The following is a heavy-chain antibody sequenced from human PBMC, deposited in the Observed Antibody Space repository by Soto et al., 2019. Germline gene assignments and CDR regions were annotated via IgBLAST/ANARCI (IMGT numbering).Heavy chain of an antibody. J-gene: IGHJ3*02. Sequence: QVQLVQSGAEVKKPGASVKVSCKASGYTFTGYYMHWVRQAPGQGLEWMGWINPNSGGTNYAQKFQGWVTMTRDTSISTAYMELSRLRSDDTAVYYCAREAKGYYDFWIATPREGFDIWGQGTMVTVSS. D-gene: IGHD3-3*01. CDR3: AREAKGYYDFWIATPREGFDI. V-gene: IGHV1-2*04. CDR1: GYTFTGYY. CDR2: INPNSGGT.